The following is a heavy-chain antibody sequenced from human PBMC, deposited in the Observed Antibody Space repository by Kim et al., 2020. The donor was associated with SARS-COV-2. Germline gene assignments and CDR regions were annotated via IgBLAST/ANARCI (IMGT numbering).Heavy chain of an antibody. CDR3: AKDHRLAGAGTSPQRFDP. CDR1: GFTFSSYA. D-gene: IGHD6-19*01. V-gene: IGHV3-23*01. Sequence: GGSLRLSCAASGFTFSSYAMSWVRQAPGKGLEWVSAISGSGGSTYYADSVTGRFTISRDNSKNTLYLQMNSLRAEDTAVYYCAKDHRLAGAGTSPQRFDPWGQGTLVTVSS. CDR2: ISGSGGST. J-gene: IGHJ5*02.